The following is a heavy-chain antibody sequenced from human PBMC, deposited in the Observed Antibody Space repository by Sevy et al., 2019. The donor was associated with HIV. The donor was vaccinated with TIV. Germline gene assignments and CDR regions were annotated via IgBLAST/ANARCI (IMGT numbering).Heavy chain of an antibody. V-gene: IGHV1-2*02. CDR2: INPNSGDT. Sequence: ASVKVSCKASGYTFTGQYIHWVRQAPGQGLEWMGWINPNSGDTKYRQDFQDKVTLTRDTSITTAYMELSGLKSDDTAIYYCARDLRLRGYSYGFFDYWGQGTLVTFSS. J-gene: IGHJ4*02. D-gene: IGHD5-18*01. CDR1: GYTFTGQY. CDR3: ARDLRLRGYSYGFFDY.